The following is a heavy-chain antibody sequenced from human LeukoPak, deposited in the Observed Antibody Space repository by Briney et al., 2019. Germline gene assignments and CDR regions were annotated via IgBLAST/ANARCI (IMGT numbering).Heavy chain of an antibody. J-gene: IGHJ4*02. CDR3: ASNTGSDSSGYAY. CDR2: ISASNGDT. CDR1: GYTSIMYG. V-gene: IGHV1-18*01. Sequence: GASVTVSYRASGYTSIMYGTTWVRQAPGQGREWMGWISASNGDTNYAQKVQGRVTMTRDTSTYTAYMELRSLRSDDTAVYYCASNTGSDSSGYAYWGQGTLVTVSS. D-gene: IGHD3-22*01.